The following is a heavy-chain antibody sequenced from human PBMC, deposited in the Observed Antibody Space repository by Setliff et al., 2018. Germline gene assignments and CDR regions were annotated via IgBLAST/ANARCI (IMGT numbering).Heavy chain of an antibody. CDR3: AKDRRGSNYGMDV. J-gene: IGHJ6*02. D-gene: IGHD3-16*01. V-gene: IGHV3-30*18. CDR2: ISYDGSNR. Sequence: LRLSCAASGFTFSSYGMHWVRQAPGKGLEWVAVISYDGSNRYYADSVKGRFTISRVNSRNTLYLQMNSLRAEDTAVYYCAKDRRGSNYGMDVWGQGTTVTVSS. CDR1: GFTFSSYG.